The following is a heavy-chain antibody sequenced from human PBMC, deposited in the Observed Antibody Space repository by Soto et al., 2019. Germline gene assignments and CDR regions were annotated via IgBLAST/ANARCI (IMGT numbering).Heavy chain of an antibody. J-gene: IGHJ1*01. D-gene: IGHD6-19*01. V-gene: IGHV3-23*01. Sequence: GGSLRLSCAASGSTFSSYAMSWVRQAPGKGLEWVSGISGSGDSTYYADSVKGRFTISRDNSKNTRYLQMNSLRAEDTAVYYCAKGVPGIAVAGTGYFQHWGQGTLVTVSS. CDR2: ISGSGDST. CDR3: AKGVPGIAVAGTGYFQH. CDR1: GSTFSSYA.